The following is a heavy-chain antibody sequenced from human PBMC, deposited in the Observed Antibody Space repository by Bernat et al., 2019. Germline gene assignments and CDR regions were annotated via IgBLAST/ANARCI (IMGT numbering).Heavy chain of an antibody. Sequence: VQLVESGGGLVQPGGSLRLSCAASGFTFSSYAMSWVRQAPGKGLEWVSGISGSGGSTYYADSVKGRFTISRDNSKNTLHLQMNSLRAEDTAVYYCAKPDRTYFYGLSGAFDIWGQGTMVTVSS. CDR3: AKPDRTYFYGLSGAFDI. CDR1: GFTFSSYA. CDR2: ISGSGGST. V-gene: IGHV3-23*04. J-gene: IGHJ3*02. D-gene: IGHD3-10*01.